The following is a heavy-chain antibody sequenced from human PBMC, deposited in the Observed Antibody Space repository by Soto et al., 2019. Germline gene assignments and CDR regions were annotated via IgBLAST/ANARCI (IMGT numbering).Heavy chain of an antibody. CDR2: IYYSGSA. V-gene: IGHV4-59*08. Sequence: SATLSLTCTVSGASISSYHWSWIRQTPGKGLEWIGYIYYSGSANYNPSLKSRVTFSVDTSKNQASLKLSSVTAADTAVYYCARHYGNGDYVQPFDYWGQGTLVTVSS. D-gene: IGHD4-17*01. CDR1: GASISSYH. J-gene: IGHJ4*02. CDR3: ARHYGNGDYVQPFDY.